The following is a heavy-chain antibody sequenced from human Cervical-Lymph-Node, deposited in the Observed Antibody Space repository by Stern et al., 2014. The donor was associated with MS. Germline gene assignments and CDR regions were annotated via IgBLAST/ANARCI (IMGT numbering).Heavy chain of an antibody. CDR1: GYTFATYG. J-gene: IGHJ6*02. Sequence: QVQLVQSGGEVKKPGASVKVSCKASGYTFATYGISWVRQAPGQGPEGMGWVSDYNGNTNYAQNLQGRVTMTTDTSTSTADMELRSLRSDDTAVYYCAKSSSSGYYYYYGMDVWGQGTTVIVSS. V-gene: IGHV1-18*01. CDR2: VSDYNGNT. CDR3: AKSSSSGYYYYYGMDV. D-gene: IGHD6-25*01.